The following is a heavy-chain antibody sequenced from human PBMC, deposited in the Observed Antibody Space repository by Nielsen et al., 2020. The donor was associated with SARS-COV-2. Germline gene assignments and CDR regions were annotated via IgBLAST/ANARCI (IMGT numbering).Heavy chain of an antibody. D-gene: IGHD2-21*02. CDR3: ARDWGLLAYCGGDCYS. CDR1: GFTFSDYY. CDR2: ISSSGSTI. J-gene: IGHJ5*02. V-gene: IGHV3-11*01. Sequence: GESLKISCAASGFTFSDYYMSWIRQAPGKGLEWVSYISSSGSTIYYADSVKGRFTISRDNAKNSLYLQMNSLRAEDTAVYYCARDWGLLAYCGGDCYSWGQGTLVTVSS.